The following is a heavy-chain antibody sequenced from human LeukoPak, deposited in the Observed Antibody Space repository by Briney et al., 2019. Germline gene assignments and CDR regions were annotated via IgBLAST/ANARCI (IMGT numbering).Heavy chain of an antibody. Sequence: GASVKVSCKASGYTFTSYGISWVRQAPGQGLEWMGWISAYNGNTNYAQKLQGRVTMTTDTSTSTAYVELRSLRSDDTAVYYCARDRNIAAAGTCFDYWGQGTLVTVSS. CDR1: GYTFTSYG. V-gene: IGHV1-18*01. D-gene: IGHD6-13*01. CDR2: ISAYNGNT. J-gene: IGHJ4*02. CDR3: ARDRNIAAAGTCFDY.